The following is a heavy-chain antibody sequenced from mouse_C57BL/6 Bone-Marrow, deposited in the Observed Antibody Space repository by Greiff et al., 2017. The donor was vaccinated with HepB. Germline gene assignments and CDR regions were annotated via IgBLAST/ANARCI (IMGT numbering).Heavy chain of an antibody. Sequence: VKLQQSGPELVKPGASVKISCKASGYAFSSSWMNWVKQRPGKGLEWIGRIYPGDGDTNYNGKFKGKATLTADKSSSTAYMQLSSLTSEDSAVYFCARSRGYYGSFDYWGQGTTLTVSS. V-gene: IGHV1-82*01. D-gene: IGHD1-1*01. CDR2: IYPGDGDT. CDR1: GYAFSSSW. CDR3: ARSRGYYGSFDY. J-gene: IGHJ2*01.